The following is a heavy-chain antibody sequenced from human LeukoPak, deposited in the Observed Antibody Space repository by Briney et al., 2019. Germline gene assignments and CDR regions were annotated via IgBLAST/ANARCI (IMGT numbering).Heavy chain of an antibody. V-gene: IGHV1-2*02. Sequence: GASVKVSCKASGYTFTGYYMHWVRQAPGQGLEWMGWINPNSDGTKYAQKFQGRVTMTRDTSISTAYMELSRLRSDDTAVYYCAREGIVNRPYYMDVWGKGTTVTVSS. J-gene: IGHJ6*03. CDR2: INPNSDGT. CDR1: GYTFTGYY. CDR3: AREGIVNRPYYMDV. D-gene: IGHD2/OR15-2a*01.